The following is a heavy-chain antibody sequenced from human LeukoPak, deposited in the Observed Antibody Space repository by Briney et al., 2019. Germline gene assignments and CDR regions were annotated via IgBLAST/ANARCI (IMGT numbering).Heavy chain of an antibody. CDR1: GYNFTFYW. CDR3: ARREPYSGYDAYYGVDV. V-gene: IGHV5-51*01. J-gene: IGHJ6*02. Sequence: GESLKISCVASGYNFTFYWIGWVRQMPGKGLEWMGIIYPGDSDTRYSPSFQGQVTISADKSINTAYLQWSSLKASDTAIYYCARREPYSGYDAYYGVDVWGQGTTVIVSS. CDR2: IYPGDSDT. D-gene: IGHD5-12*01.